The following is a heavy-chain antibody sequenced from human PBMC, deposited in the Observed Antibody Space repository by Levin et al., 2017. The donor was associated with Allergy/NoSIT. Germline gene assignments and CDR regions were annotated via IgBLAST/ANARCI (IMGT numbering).Heavy chain of an antibody. J-gene: IGHJ4*02. D-gene: IGHD6-13*01. CDR1: GFTFSSYA. CDR3: AKEMGVNSWYSYFEY. CDR2: ISGSGGDT. Sequence: GESLKISCTASGFTFSSYAMRWVRQAPGKGLKWVSSISGSGGDTRYADSVKGRFTISRDNSKNTLYLQMNSLRTEDTAVYYCAKEMGVNSWYSYFEYWGQGTLVTVSS. V-gene: IGHV3-23*01.